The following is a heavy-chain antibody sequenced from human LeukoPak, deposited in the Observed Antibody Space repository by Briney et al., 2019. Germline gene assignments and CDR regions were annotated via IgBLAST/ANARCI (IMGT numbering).Heavy chain of an antibody. J-gene: IGHJ4*02. D-gene: IGHD2-2*02. V-gene: IGHV3-23*01. CDR2: ISGSGGST. Sequence: PGGSLRLSCTPSGFTFSSHAMSWVRQAPGKGLEWVSAISGSGGSTYYADSVKGRFTISRDNSKNTLYLQMNSLRAEDTAVYYCAKDLLSYTYVGFSYYFDYWGQGTLVTVSS. CDR3: AKDLLSYTYVGFSYYFDY. CDR1: GFTFSSHA.